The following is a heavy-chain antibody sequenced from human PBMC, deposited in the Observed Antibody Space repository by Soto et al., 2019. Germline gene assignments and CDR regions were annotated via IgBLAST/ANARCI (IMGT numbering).Heavy chain of an antibody. J-gene: IGHJ6*02. CDR1: GAYMRNDYYY. D-gene: IGHD5-18*01. V-gene: IGHV4-31*03. CDR2: MHHSGRT. Sequence: SETLSLTCTVSGAYMRNDYYYWSWVRQNPGKDLEWIGHMHHSGRTHYNPSLKSRVTISVDTSKNQFSLKLSSVTAADTAVYYCARAKGIQLWSNYYYYGMDVWGQGTTVTVSS. CDR3: ARAKGIQLWSNYYYYGMDV.